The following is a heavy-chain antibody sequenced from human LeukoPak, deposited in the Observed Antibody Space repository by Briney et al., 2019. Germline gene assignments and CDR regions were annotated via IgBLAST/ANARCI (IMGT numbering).Heavy chain of an antibody. Sequence: GGSLRLSCSASGFTFSTYWMTWVRQAPGKGLEWVANIKQDGSEKYYVDSVKGRFTISRDNAKNSLYLQMNSLGAEDTAVHYCARATGSGIMYYYDSSGYSLDYWGQGTLVTVSS. J-gene: IGHJ4*02. V-gene: IGHV3-7*01. CDR1: GFTFSTYW. CDR2: IKQDGSEK. CDR3: ARATGSGIMYYYDSSGYSLDY. D-gene: IGHD3-22*01.